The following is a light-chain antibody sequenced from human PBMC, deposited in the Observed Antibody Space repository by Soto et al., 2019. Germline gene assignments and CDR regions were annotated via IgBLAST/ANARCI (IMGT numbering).Light chain of an antibody. CDR3: SSYTSSSPYV. J-gene: IGLJ1*01. Sequence: QSALTQPASVSGSPLQSITISCTGTSSDVGGYNYVSWYQQHPGKAPKLMIYDVSNRPSGVSNRFSGSKSGNTASLTISGLQAEDEADYYCSSYTSSSPYVFGTGTKVTFL. CDR2: DVS. CDR1: SSDVGGYNY. V-gene: IGLV2-14*01.